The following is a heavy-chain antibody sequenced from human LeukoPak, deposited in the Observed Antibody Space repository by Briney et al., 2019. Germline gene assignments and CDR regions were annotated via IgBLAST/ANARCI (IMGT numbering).Heavy chain of an antibody. CDR1: GFTFSSYA. CDR3: ACLTVGV. Sequence: PGGSLRLSCAASGFTFSSYAMHWVRQAPGKGLEWVAVISYDGSNKYYADSVKGRFTISRDNSKNTLYLQMNSLRAEDTGVYYCACLTVGVWGQGTTVTVSS. V-gene: IGHV3-30-3*01. CDR2: ISYDGSNK. D-gene: IGHD2-2*01. J-gene: IGHJ6*02.